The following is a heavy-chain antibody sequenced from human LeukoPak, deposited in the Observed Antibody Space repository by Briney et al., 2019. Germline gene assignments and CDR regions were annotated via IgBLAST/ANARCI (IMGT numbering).Heavy chain of an antibody. J-gene: IGHJ4*02. Sequence: PSETLSLTCTVSGGSISSGGYYWSWIRQPPGKGLEWIGYIYHSGSTYYNPSLKSRVTISVDTSKNQFSLKLSSVTAADTAVYYCASSRPGDSSGYYWGQGTLVTVSS. D-gene: IGHD3-22*01. CDR1: GGSISSGGYY. V-gene: IGHV4-30-2*01. CDR3: ASSRPGDSSGYY. CDR2: IYHSGST.